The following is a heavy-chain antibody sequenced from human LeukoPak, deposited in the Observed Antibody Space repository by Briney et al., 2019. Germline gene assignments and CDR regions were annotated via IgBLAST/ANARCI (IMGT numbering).Heavy chain of an antibody. CDR1: GYTFTSYY. CDR3: ARGGKGYYDSSGYFLDY. CDR2: INPSGGST. J-gene: IGHJ4*02. V-gene: IGHV1-46*01. Sequence: ASVKVSCKASGYTFTSYYMHWVRQAPGQGLEWMGIINPSGGSTSYAQKFQGRVTMTRDMSTSTVYMELSSLRSEDTAVYYCARGGKGYYDSSGYFLDYWGQGTPVTISS. D-gene: IGHD3-22*01.